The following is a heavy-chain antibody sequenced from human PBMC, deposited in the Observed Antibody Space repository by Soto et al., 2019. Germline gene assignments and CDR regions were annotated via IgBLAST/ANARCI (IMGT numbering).Heavy chain of an antibody. CDR1: GFTFSSYG. Sequence: QVQLVESGGGVVQPGRSLRLSCAASGFTFSSYGMHWVRQAPGKGLEWVAVIWYDGSNKYYADSVKGRFTISRDNSKNTLYLQMNSLRAEDTAVYYCARDWDCNYGGDLYGMDVWGQGTTVTVSS. J-gene: IGHJ6*02. V-gene: IGHV3-33*01. D-gene: IGHD1-7*01. CDR2: IWYDGSNK. CDR3: ARDWDCNYGGDLYGMDV.